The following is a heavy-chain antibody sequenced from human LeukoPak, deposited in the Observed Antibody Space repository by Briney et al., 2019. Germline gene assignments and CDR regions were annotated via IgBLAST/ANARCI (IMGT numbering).Heavy chain of an antibody. CDR3: ARGGQGDGYSADEAFDV. V-gene: IGHV6-1*01. D-gene: IGHD5-18*01. CDR2: TYYRSKWYN. CDR1: GDSVSSNSS. Sequence: SQTLSLTCAISGDSVSSNSSWNWIRQSPSRGLEWLGRTYYRSKWYNDYVLSVKSRIKNNPDTPKNQFSLQLNSVTPEDTAVYYCARGGQGDGYSADEAFDVWGQGTMVTVS. J-gene: IGHJ3*01.